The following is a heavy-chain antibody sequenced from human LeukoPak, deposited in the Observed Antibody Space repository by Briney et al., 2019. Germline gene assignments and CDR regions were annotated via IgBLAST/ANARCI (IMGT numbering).Heavy chain of an antibody. D-gene: IGHD6-13*01. J-gene: IGHJ4*02. CDR2: VDGGGDGT. Sequence: GGSLRLSRAASGFTLSSYAMTWVRQAPGRGLEWVSSVDGGGDGTYYADSVKGRFTISRDNSKDTLYLQMNGLRAEDTAVYFCAKQSAGSAAWYSLHYDFWGQGTLVTVSS. CDR3: AKQSAGSAAWYSLHYDF. CDR1: GFTLSSYA. V-gene: IGHV3-23*01.